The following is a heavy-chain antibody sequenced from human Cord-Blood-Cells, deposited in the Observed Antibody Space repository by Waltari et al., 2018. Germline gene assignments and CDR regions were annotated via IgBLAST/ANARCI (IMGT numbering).Heavy chain of an antibody. J-gene: IGHJ4*02. D-gene: IGHD5-18*01. CDR2: IYPGDPDT. CDR3: ARRGREYSYGYFDY. Sequence: EAQLVQSGAEVTKPGEPLKISCQGSGYSFHSSWIGWVRQMPGKGLEWMGIIYPGDPDTRYSPSFQGQVTLSADKSISTAYRQWSSLKASDAAMYYCARRGREYSYGYFDYWGQGTLVTVSS. V-gene: IGHV5-51*01. CDR1: GYSFHSSW.